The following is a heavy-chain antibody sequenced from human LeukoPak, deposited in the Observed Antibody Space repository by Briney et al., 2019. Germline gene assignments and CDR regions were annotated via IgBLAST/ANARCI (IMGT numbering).Heavy chain of an antibody. CDR3: ARARCGSGSYKYWFDP. CDR1: GGSISSYY. J-gene: IGHJ5*02. CDR2: IYISGST. Sequence: PSETLSLTCTVSGGSISSYYWSWIRQPAGKGLEWIGRIYISGSTNYNPSLKSRVTISVDTSKNQFSLKLSSVTAADTAVYYCARARCGSGSYKYWFDPWGQGTLVTVSS. D-gene: IGHD3-10*01. V-gene: IGHV4-4*07.